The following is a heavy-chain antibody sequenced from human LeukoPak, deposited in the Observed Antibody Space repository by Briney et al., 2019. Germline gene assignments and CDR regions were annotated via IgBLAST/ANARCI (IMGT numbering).Heavy chain of an antibody. V-gene: IGHV3-64*01. J-gene: IGHJ4*02. CDR2: ISSNGGST. CDR3: ARDTSDIVATNFDY. Sequence: PGGSPRLSCAASGFTFSSYAMHWVRQAPGKGLEYVSAISSNGGSTYYANSVKGRFTISRDNSKNTLYLQMGSLRAEDMAVYYCARDTSDIVATNFDYWGQGTLVTVSS. D-gene: IGHD5-12*01. CDR1: GFTFSSYA.